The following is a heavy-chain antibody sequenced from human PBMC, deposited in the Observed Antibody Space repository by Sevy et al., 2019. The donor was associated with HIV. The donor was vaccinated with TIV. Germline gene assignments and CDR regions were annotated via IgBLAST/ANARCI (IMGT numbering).Heavy chain of an antibody. Sequence: GGCLRLSCTASGFTFSNAWMSWVRQVPGKGLEWIGRIKNRSDGGTRDYGAPGKGRFTISRDDSKNTLFLHMNSLRTDDTALYYCTTEYPSGPFDFWGQGALVTVSS. CDR1: GFTFSNAW. V-gene: IGHV3-15*01. CDR2: IKNRSDGGTR. J-gene: IGHJ4*02. CDR3: TTEYPSGPFDF.